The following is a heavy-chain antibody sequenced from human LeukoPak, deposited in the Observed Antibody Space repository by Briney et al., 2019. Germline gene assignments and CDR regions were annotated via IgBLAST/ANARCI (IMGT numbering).Heavy chain of an antibody. CDR2: INHSGST. CDR3: ARGSVAGTSVGVTFVEESGWFDP. J-gene: IGHJ5*02. Sequence: SETLSLTCAVYGGSFSGYYWSWIRQPPGKGLEWIGEINHSGSTNYNPSLKSRVTISVDTSKNQFSLKPSSVTAADTAVYYCARGSVAGTSVGVTFVEESGWFDPWGQGTLVTVSS. D-gene: IGHD6-19*01. CDR1: GGSFSGYY. V-gene: IGHV4-34*01.